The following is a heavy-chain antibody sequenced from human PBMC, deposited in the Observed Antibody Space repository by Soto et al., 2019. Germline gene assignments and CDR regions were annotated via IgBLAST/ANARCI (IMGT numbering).Heavy chain of an antibody. J-gene: IGHJ6*02. V-gene: IGHV1-18*04. CDR2: ISAYNGNT. CDR3: ARGGLHPVRSGYYGMDV. D-gene: IGHD4-4*01. Sequence: GASVKVSCKASGYTFTSYGTSWVRQAPGQGLEWMGWISAYNGNTNYAQKLQGRVTMTTDTSTSTAYMELRSLRSDDTAVYYCARGGLHPVRSGYYGMDVWGQGTTVTVSS. CDR1: GYTFTSYG.